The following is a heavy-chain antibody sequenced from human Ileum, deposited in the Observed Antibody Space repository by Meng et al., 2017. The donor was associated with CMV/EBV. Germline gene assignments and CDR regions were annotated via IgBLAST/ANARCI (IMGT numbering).Heavy chain of an antibody. D-gene: IGHD3-22*01. Sequence: GSLRLSCTVSGGSVSSGSYYWSWIRQPPGKGLEWIGYIYYSGSTNYNPSLKSRVTISVDTSKNQFSLKLSSVTAADTAVYYCARDPTMIVGNHYYYYGMDVWGQGTTVTVSS. V-gene: IGHV4-61*01. CDR1: GGSVSSGSYY. CDR3: ARDPTMIVGNHYYYYGMDV. CDR2: IYYSGST. J-gene: IGHJ6*02.